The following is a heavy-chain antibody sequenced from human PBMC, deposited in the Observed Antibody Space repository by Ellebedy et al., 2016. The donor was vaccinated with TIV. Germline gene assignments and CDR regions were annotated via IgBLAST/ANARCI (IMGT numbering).Heavy chain of an antibody. CDR2: IKQDGSEK. D-gene: IGHD4-17*01. CDR3: AKVGGTTVTTHLPGHDGFDL. V-gene: IGHV3-7*01. Sequence: PGGSLRLSCAASGFTFSNYWMTWVRQAPGKGPECVANIKQDGSEKYYADSVKGRFTISRDNSKNTLYLQMNSLRSEDTAVYYCAKVGGTTVTTHLPGHDGFDLWGPGTMVTVS. CDR1: GFTFSNYW. J-gene: IGHJ3*01.